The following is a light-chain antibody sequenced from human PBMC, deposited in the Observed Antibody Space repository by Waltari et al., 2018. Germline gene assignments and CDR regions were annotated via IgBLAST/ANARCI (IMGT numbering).Light chain of an antibody. Sequence: DIVMTQTLLSLSVTPGQPASISCKSSQHPQHSDGKTYLSWYLQKPGQPPHLLIFEVSNRLAGVPDRFRGSGSGTDFTLEISRVETEDVGAYYCLQTTQLPLTFGGGTKVEIK. CDR2: EVS. J-gene: IGKJ4*01. CDR3: LQTTQLPLT. CDR1: QHPQHSDGKTY. V-gene: IGKV2D-29*01.